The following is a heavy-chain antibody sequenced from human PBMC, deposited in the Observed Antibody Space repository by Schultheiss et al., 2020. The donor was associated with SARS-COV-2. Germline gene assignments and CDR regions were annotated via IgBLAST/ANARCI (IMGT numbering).Heavy chain of an antibody. CDR1: GGSISSGDYY. CDR2: IYTSGST. V-gene: IGHV4-61*02. J-gene: IGHJ5*02. CDR3: ARDKPYYDGSWSYYTVWDWFDP. Sequence: SQTLSLTCTVSGGSISSGDYYWRWIRQPAGKGLEWIGRIYTSGSTNYNPSLKSRVTISVDTSKNQFSLKLSSVTAADTAVYYCARDKPYYDGSWSYYTVWDWFDPWGQGTLVTVSS. D-gene: IGHD3-10*01.